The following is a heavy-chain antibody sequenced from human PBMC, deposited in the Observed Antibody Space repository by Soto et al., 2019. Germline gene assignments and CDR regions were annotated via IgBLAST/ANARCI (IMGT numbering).Heavy chain of an antibody. D-gene: IGHD6-13*01. J-gene: IGHJ6*02. CDR3: ARVVSGYSSSWWRDYYYYGMDV. CDR2: IYHSGST. V-gene: IGHV4-38-2*01. CDR1: GYSISSGYY. Sequence: PSETLALTCAVSGYSISSGYYCGWIRQPPGKGLEWIGSIYHSGSTYYNPSLKSRVTISVDTSKNQFSLKLSSVTAADTAVYYCARVVSGYSSSWWRDYYYYGMDVWGQGTTVTVSS.